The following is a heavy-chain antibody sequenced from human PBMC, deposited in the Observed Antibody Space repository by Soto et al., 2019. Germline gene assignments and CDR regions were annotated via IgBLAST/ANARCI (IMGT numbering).Heavy chain of an antibody. D-gene: IGHD3-10*01. J-gene: IGHJ5*02. CDR3: ASLVYGSGTSSFDP. CDR2: INHSGST. Sequence: PSGTLSLTCAVYGGSFSGYYWGGIRQPPGKGLEWIGEINHSGSTNYNPSLKSRVTISVDTSKNQFSLKLSSVTAADTAVYYCASLVYGSGTSSFDPWGQGTLVTVSS. V-gene: IGHV4-34*01. CDR1: GGSFSGYY.